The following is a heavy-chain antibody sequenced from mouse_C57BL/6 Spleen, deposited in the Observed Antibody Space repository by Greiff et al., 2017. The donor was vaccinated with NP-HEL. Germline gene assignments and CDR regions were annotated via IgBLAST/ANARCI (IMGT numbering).Heavy chain of an antibody. D-gene: IGHD1-1*01. CDR2: IYPGDGDT. J-gene: IGHJ2*01. CDR1: GYAFSSSW. CDR3: ARGLGYGSSYYFDY. Sequence: VQLQESGPELVKPGASVKISCKASGYAFSSSWMNWVKQRPGKGLEWIGRIYPGDGDTNYNGKFKGKATLTADKSSSTAYMQLSSLTSEDSAVYFCARGLGYGSSYYFDYWGQGTTLTVSS. V-gene: IGHV1-82*01.